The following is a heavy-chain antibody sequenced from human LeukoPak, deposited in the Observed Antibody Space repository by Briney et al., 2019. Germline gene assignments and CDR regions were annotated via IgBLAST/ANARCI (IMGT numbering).Heavy chain of an antibody. D-gene: IGHD3-9*01. CDR3: AKVRGGDDWDFDY. CDR2: ITGSGGST. CDR1: GFTFSSYA. Sequence: GGSLRLSCAASGFTFSSYAMTWVRQAPGKGLEWVSVITGSGGSTYYADSVKGRFTISRDNSKNTLYLQMNSLRAEDTALYYCAKVRGGDDWDFDYWGQGTLVTVSS. J-gene: IGHJ4*02. V-gene: IGHV3-23*01.